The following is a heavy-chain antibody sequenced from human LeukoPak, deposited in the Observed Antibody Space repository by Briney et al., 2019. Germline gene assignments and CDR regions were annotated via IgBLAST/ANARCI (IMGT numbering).Heavy chain of an antibody. J-gene: IGHJ6*03. V-gene: IGHV1-2*02. D-gene: IGHD2/OR15-2a*01. Sequence: ASVTVSCKASGYTFTGYYMHWVRQAPGQGLEWMGWINPNNGGTSYGQKFQGRVTMTRDTSISTASMELTRLRSDDTAVYYCARAQDTTEVGADVWGKGTTVTVS. CDR2: INPNNGGT. CDR1: GYTFTGYY. CDR3: ARAQDTTEVGADV.